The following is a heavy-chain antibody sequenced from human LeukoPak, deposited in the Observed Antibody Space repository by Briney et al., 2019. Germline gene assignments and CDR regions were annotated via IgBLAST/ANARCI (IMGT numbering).Heavy chain of an antibody. D-gene: IGHD6-19*01. CDR2: MYNRGST. V-gene: IGHV4-59*01. Sequence: SETLSLTCTVSGDSISNYYWSWIRQSPGKELEWIGYMYNRGSTIYNPSLKSRVTISTDTSKNQFSLRLTSVTAADAAVYYCARAGKAVTGTLDSWGQGTLITVSS. CDR3: ARAGKAVTGTLDS. CDR1: GDSISNYY. J-gene: IGHJ4*02.